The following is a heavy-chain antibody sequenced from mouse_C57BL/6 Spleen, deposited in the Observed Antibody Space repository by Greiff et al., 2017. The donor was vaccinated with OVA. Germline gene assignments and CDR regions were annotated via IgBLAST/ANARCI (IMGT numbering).Heavy chain of an antibody. CDR1: GFSLTSYG. V-gene: IGHV2-2*01. J-gene: IGHJ3*01. CDR2: IWSGGST. D-gene: IGHD1-1*01. CDR3: ARSNYYGSSPGFAY. Sequence: QVQLKESGPGLVQPSQSLSITCTVSGFSLTSYGVHWVRQSPGKGLEWRGVIWSGGSTDYNAAFISRLSISKDNSKSQVFFKMNSLQADDTAIYYCARSNYYGSSPGFAYWGQGTLVTVSA.